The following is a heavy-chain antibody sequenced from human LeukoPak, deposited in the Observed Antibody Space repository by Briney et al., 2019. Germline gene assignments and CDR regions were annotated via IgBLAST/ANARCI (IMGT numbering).Heavy chain of an antibody. V-gene: IGHV4-34*01. J-gene: IGHJ6*03. Sequence: SETLSLTCAVYGGSFNGYYWSWIRQPPGKGLEWIGEINHSGSTNYNPSLKSRVTISVDTSKNQFSLKLSSVTAADTAVYYCARERGPPDWNYVLYYYYYMDVWGKGTTVTVSS. D-gene: IGHD1-7*01. CDR1: GGSFNGYY. CDR3: ARERGPPDWNYVLYYYYYMDV. CDR2: INHSGST.